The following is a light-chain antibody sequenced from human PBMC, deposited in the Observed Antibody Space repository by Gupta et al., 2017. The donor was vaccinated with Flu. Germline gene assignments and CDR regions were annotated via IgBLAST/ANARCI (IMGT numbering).Light chain of an antibody. J-gene: IGLJ2*01. V-gene: IGLV1-51*01. CDR1: SSNIGTNY. CDR2: DNS. Sequence: SSNIGTNYIPWYQQLPGPAPKLLLYDNSKRPSGIPDRFSGSKSGTSATLGITGLQTGDEADYYCASWDTSLSAVVFGGGTKLTV. CDR3: ASWDTSLSAVV.